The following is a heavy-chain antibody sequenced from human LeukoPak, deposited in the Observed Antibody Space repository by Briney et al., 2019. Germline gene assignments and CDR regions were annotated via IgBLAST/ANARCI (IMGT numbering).Heavy chain of an antibody. Sequence: PSETLSLTCAVSGGSISSGGYSWRWIRQPPGKGLEWIGYIYYSGSTYYNPSLKSRVTISVDTSKNQFSLKLSSVTAADTAVYYCARGPPARLQSNWFDPWGQGTLVTVSS. V-gene: IGHV4-30-4*07. CDR2: IYYSGST. CDR3: ARGPPARLQSNWFDP. J-gene: IGHJ5*02. D-gene: IGHD5-12*01. CDR1: GGSISSGGYS.